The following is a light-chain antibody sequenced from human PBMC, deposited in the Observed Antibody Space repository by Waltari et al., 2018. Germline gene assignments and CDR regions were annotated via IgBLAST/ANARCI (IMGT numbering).Light chain of an antibody. Sequence: QMTQSPSSLSASVGDRVTITCRASQGISRWLAWYQQKPGKAPNLLMYAASSLQSGDPSRFSGSGSGTDFTLTISSLQPEDSAIYYCQQANSFPYTFGQGTKVEIK. CDR2: AAS. CDR1: QGISRW. CDR3: QQANSFPYT. J-gene: IGKJ2*01. V-gene: IGKV1-12*01.